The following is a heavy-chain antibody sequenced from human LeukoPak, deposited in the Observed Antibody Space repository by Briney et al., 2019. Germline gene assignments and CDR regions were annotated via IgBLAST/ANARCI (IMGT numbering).Heavy chain of an antibody. CDR1: GYTFTSYG. CDR3: ARVYSSSSNYYYGMDV. CDR2: INPNSGGT. J-gene: IGHJ6*02. Sequence: GASVKVYCKASGYTFTSYGISWVRQAPGQGLEWMGWINPNSGGTNYAQKFQGRVTMTRDTSISTAYMELSRLRSDDTAVYYCARVYSSSSNYYYGMDVWGQGTTVTVSS. V-gene: IGHV1-2*02. D-gene: IGHD6-6*01.